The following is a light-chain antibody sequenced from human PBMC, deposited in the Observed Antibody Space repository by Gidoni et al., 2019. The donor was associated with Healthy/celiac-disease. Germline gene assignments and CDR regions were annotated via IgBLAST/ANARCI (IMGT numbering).Light chain of an antibody. J-gene: IGKJ4*01. CDR2: DAS. CDR3: QQRSNWPT. Sequence: EIVLTQAPATLSLSPGERATLSCRASQSVSSYLAWYQQKPGQAPRLLIYDASNRATGIPARFSGSGSGTDFTLTISSLEPEDVAVYYCQQRSNWPTFGGXTKVEIK. CDR1: QSVSSY. V-gene: IGKV3-11*01.